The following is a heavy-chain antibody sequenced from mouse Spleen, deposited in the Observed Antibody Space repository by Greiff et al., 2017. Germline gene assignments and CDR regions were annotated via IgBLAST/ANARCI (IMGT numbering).Heavy chain of an antibody. V-gene: IGHV5-12-1*01. CDR1: GFAFSSYD. J-gene: IGHJ4*01. Sequence: EVKLVESGGGLVKPGGSLKLSCAASGFAFSSYDMSWVRQTPEKRLEWVAYISSGGGSTYYPDTVKGRFTISRDNAKNTLYLQMSSLKSEDTAMYYCARRGYEGDAMDYWGQGTSVTVSS. CDR2: ISSGGGST. CDR3: ARRGYEGDAMDY. D-gene: IGHD2-14*01.